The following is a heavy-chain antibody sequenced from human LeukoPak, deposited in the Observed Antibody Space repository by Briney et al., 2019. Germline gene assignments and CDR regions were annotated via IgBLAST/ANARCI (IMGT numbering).Heavy chain of an antibody. V-gene: IGHV4-39*01. CDR1: GGSISSSSYY. CDR2: IYYSGST. CDR3: ARRSGSYYHDAFDI. Sequence: SETLPLTCTVSGGSISSSSYYWGWIRQPPGKGLEWIGSIYYSGSTYYNPSLKSRVTISVDTSKNQFSPKLSSVTAADTAVYYCARRSGSYYHDAFDIWGQGTMVTVSS. J-gene: IGHJ3*02. D-gene: IGHD1-26*01.